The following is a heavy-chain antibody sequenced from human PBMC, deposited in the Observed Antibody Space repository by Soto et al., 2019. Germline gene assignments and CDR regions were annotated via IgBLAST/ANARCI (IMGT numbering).Heavy chain of an antibody. D-gene: IGHD5-12*01. CDR1: GYTFIAYY. J-gene: IGHJ5*02. CDR2: INPNSGDT. CDR3: ARHLKGHYPRGYDP. Sequence: WASVKVSCKASGYTFIAYYMHWVRQAPGQGLEWMGWINPNSGDTKYAQRFQGRVTMTRDTSISTAYMDLSRLRSDDTDVYYCARHLKGHYPRGYDPWGQGTLVTAPQ. V-gene: IGHV1-2*02.